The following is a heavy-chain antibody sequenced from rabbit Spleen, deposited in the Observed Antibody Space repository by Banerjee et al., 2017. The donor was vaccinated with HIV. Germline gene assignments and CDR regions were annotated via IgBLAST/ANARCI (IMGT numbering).Heavy chain of an antibody. CDR3: ARDGGDGDWDL. V-gene: IGHV1S40*01. CDR2: IDAGSTGTI. Sequence: QSLEESGGDLVKPGASLTLTCTASGVSFSGDSYMCWVRQAPGKGLEWIACIDAGSTGTIDFASWAKGRFTISKTSSTTVTLQMTSLTAADTATYFCARDGGDGDWDLWGPGTLVTVS. D-gene: IGHD2-1*01. CDR1: GVSFSGDSY. J-gene: IGHJ6*01.